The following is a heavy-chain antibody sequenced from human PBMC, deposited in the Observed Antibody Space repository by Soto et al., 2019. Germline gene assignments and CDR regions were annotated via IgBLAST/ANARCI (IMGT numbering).Heavy chain of an antibody. D-gene: IGHD1-26*01. CDR3: ARSLSGELLQHYFDY. CDR2: IIPIFGTA. Sequence: QVQLVQSGAEVKKPGSSVKVCCKASGVTFSSYAISWVRQAPGEGLEWMGGIIPIFGTANYAQKFQGRVTITADESTSTAYMELSSLRSEDTAVYYCARSLSGELLQHYFDYWGQGTLVTVSS. V-gene: IGHV1-69*01. CDR1: GVTFSSYA. J-gene: IGHJ4*02.